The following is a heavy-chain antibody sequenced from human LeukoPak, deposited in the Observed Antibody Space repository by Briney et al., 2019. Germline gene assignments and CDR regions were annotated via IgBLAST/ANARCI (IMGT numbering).Heavy chain of an antibody. CDR2: INRDGTT. CDR1: GMSFSENY. Sequence: GGSLRLSCAASGMSFSENYMSWVRQAPGKGLEWVCVINRDGTTDYAESVKGRFTISRDIAENTLSLQMNSLRVQDTALYYCARDSGSTSWAYSWGQGTLVSVSS. V-gene: IGHV3-66*02. CDR3: ARDSGSTSWAYS. J-gene: IGHJ4*02. D-gene: IGHD6-6*01.